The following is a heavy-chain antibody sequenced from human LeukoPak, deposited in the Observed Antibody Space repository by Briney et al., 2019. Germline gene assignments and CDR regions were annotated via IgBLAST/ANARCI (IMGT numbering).Heavy chain of an antibody. V-gene: IGHV3-33*06. J-gene: IGHJ4*02. CDR1: GFIFSSYG. CDR3: AKGFLASCSGTRCYPFDH. D-gene: IGHD2-15*01. CDR2: IWYDGSKK. Sequence: GGSLRLSCAASGFIFSSYGMHWVRQAPGKGLEWVAVIWYDGSKKFYSDSVKGRFTISRDNTKNMLDLQMNSLRVEDTAVYYCAKGFLASCSGTRCYPFDHWGQGTPVTVSS.